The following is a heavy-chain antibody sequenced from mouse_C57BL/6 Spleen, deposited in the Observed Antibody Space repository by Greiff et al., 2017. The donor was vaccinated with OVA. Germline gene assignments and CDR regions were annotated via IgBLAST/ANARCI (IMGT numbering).Heavy chain of an antibody. CDR2: IYPGHSDT. V-gene: IGHV1-5*01. D-gene: IGHD2-3*01. Sequence: SGTVLARPGASVKMSCKTSGYTFTSYWMHWVKQRPGPGLEWIGAIYPGHSDTSYNQKFKGKAKLTAVTSASNAYMELSSLTSEDSAVYYCTRSGYDGYYDYWGQGTTRTGSS. J-gene: IGHJ2*01. CDR1: GYTFTSYW. CDR3: TRSGYDGYYDY.